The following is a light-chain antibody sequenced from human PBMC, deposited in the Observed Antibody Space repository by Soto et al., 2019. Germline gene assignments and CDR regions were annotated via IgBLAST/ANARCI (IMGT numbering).Light chain of an antibody. V-gene: IGLV1-44*01. CDR2: TYD. Sequence: QSVLTQPPSASGTPGQRVTISCSGSSSNIGSNAVNWYQQLPGTAPKLLIYTYDQRPSGVPDRFSGSKSGTSASLAISGLQSQDEADYYCATCDDSLNGVVFGGGTKLTVL. CDR3: ATCDDSLNGVV. J-gene: IGLJ2*01. CDR1: SSNIGSNA.